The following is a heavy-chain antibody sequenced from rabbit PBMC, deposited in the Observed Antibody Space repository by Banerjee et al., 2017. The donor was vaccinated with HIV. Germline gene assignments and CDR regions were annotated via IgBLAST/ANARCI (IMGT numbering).Heavy chain of an antibody. CDR1: GFSFSNKYV. D-gene: IGHD4-1*01. J-gene: IGHJ4*01. Sequence: QEQLEESGGDVVKPEGSLTLTCTSTGFSFSNKYVMCWVRQAPGKGLEWIACINTSSGNTVYASCAKGRFTISKPSSTTVTLQMTSLTSSDTATYFCAIDVTWGDWELWGQGTLVTVS. CDR3: AIDVTWGDWEL. V-gene: IGHV1S45*01. CDR2: INTSSGNT.